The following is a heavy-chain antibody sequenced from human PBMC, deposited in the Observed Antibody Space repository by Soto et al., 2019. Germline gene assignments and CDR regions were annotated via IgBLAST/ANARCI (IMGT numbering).Heavy chain of an antibody. Sequence: EVQLVESGGGLVQPGGSLRLSCAASGFTFSSYSMNWVRQAPGKGLEWVSYINSGSSTIYYADSVKGRFTISRDNAKNSLYLQLNSLRAEDTAVYYRARDKPRSGYEKFDYWGQGTLVTVSS. CDR2: INSGSSTI. CDR3: ARDKPRSGYEKFDY. CDR1: GFTFSSYS. D-gene: IGHD3-3*01. J-gene: IGHJ4*02. V-gene: IGHV3-48*01.